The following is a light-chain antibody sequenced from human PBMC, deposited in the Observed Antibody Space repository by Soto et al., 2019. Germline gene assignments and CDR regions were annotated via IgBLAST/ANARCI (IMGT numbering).Light chain of an antibody. CDR1: QNLGTLY. V-gene: IGKV3-11*01. Sequence: EIVLTQSPGTLSLSPGERGTLSCRASQNLGTLYLAWFQQKSGQAPRLLIYSASRRATGIPDRFTGSGSGTDFTLTISSLELEDFAVYYCQQRSNWPPITFGQGTRLEIK. CDR3: QQRSNWPPIT. CDR2: SAS. J-gene: IGKJ5*01.